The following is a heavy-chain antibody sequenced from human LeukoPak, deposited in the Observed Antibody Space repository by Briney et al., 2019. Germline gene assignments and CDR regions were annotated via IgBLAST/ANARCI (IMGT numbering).Heavy chain of an antibody. CDR3: ARASLWGRLSTNYYYYMDV. J-gene: IGHJ6*03. CDR2: ISAYNGNT. CDR1: GYTFTSYA. D-gene: IGHD3-16*02. V-gene: IGHV1-18*01. Sequence: ASVKVSCKTSGYTFTSYAISWVRQAPGQGLEWMGWISAYNGNTNYAQKLQGRVTMTTDTSTSTAYMELRSLRSDDTAVYYCARASLWGRLSTNYYYYMDVWGKGTTVTVSS.